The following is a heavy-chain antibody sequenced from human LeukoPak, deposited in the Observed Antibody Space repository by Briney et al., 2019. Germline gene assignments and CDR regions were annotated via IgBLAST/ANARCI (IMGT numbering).Heavy chain of an antibody. D-gene: IGHD3-22*01. V-gene: IGHV3-13*01. J-gene: IGHJ4*02. CDR1: GFTFSSHD. CDR3: AKTPDYYDSPPFDY. CDR2: IGTAGNT. Sequence: GGSLRLSCAASGFTFSSHDMHWVRQPTGKGLEWVSVIGTAGNTYYADSVKGRFTISRDNSKNTLYLQMNNLRAEDTAVYYCAKTPDYYDSPPFDYWGQRTLVTVSS.